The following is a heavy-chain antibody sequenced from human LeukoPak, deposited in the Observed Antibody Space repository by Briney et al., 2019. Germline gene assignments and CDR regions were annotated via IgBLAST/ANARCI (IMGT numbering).Heavy chain of an antibody. CDR1: GYIFTTYA. V-gene: IGHV1-3*02. Sequence: ASVKVSCKASGYIFTTYAMHWVRQAPGQRLEWMGWSSAGNGNTKYSQEFQGRVTITRDTSASTAYMELSSLTSEDMAVYYCARSDGGSGFDYWGQGTLVTVSS. CDR2: SSAGNGNT. CDR3: ARSDGGSGFDY. J-gene: IGHJ4*02. D-gene: IGHD5-24*01.